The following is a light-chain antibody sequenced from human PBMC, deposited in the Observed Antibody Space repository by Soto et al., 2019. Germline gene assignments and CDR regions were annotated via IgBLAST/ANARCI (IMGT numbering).Light chain of an antibody. CDR2: KAS. J-gene: IGKJ1*01. Sequence: DIQMTQSPSTLSASVGDRVTITCRASQSISSWLAWYQQKPGKAPKLLIYKASSLESGVPSRFSSSGSGTEFTLNISSLQPDDFATYYCQQYNSYSQTFGQGTKVEIK. V-gene: IGKV1-5*03. CDR3: QQYNSYSQT. CDR1: QSISSW.